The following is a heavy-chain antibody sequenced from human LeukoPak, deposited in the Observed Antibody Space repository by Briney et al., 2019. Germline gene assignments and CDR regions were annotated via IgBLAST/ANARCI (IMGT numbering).Heavy chain of an antibody. CDR1: GYTFTSYY. D-gene: IGHD6-13*01. CDR3: ARDSEQQLVPFDP. Sequence: ASVKVSCKASGYTFTSYYMHWVRQAPGQGFEWMGIINPSGGSTSYAQKFQGRVTMTRDTSTSTVYMELSSLRSEDTAVYYCARDSEQQLVPFDPWGQGTLVTVSS. J-gene: IGHJ5*02. V-gene: IGHV1-46*01. CDR2: INPSGGST.